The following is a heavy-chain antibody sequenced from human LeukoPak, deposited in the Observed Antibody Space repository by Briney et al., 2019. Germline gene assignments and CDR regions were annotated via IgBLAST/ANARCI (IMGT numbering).Heavy chain of an antibody. Sequence: PSETLSLTCAVSGYSISSGYYWAWIRQPPGKGVEWMGSMYNSGSTYDSPSLKSRVTMSVDTSKNQFSLKLTSVTAADTAVYYCARQRYCHSTSCYFDYWGQGTLVTVSS. CDR3: ARQRYCHSTSCYFDY. CDR2: MYNSGST. CDR1: GYSISSGYY. J-gene: IGHJ4*02. V-gene: IGHV4-38-2*01. D-gene: IGHD2-2*01.